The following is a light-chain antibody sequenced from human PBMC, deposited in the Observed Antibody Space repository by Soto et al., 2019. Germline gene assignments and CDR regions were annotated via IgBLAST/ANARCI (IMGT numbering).Light chain of an antibody. CDR3: QHYNSYSAA. CDR1: QSISSW. V-gene: IGKV1-5*03. J-gene: IGKJ1*01. CDR2: KAS. Sequence: DIHMTQSPSTLSATAGYRFTITCRASQSISSWLAWYQQKPVKAPKLLIYKASTLKSGVPSRFRGSGSGTEFTLTISSLQPDDFATYYCQHYNSYSAAFGQGTKVDIK.